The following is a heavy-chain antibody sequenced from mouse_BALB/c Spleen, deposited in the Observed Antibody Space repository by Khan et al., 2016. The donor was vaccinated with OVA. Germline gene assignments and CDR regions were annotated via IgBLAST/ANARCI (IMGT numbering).Heavy chain of an antibody. CDR3: ARMETTTSDY. J-gene: IGHJ2*01. Sequence: QVQLQQPGTELARPGASVKLSCKASGYTFTDYYITWVKQRTGQGLEWIGEIYPGSGNTYYNEKFRGKATLTADKSSTTAYIHLSSLTSEDSAVYFCARMETTTSDYWGQGTTLTVSA. CDR1: GYTFTDYY. V-gene: IGHV1-77*01. D-gene: IGHD2-13*01. CDR2: IYPGSGNT.